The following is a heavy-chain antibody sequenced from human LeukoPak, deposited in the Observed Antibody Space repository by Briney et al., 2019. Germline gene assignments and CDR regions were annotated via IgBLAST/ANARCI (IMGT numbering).Heavy chain of an antibody. D-gene: IGHD3-3*01. Sequence: ASVKVSCKASGGTFGSSGINWVRQAPGQGLEWMGGTIPILDTTKYAQKFQGRLTITAGESTGTAYMELTSLTSEDTAVYYCARAFGMRTDFDYWGQAILVAVSS. V-gene: IGHV1-69*13. J-gene: IGHJ4*02. CDR1: GGTFGSSG. CDR2: TIPILDTT. CDR3: ARAFGMRTDFDY.